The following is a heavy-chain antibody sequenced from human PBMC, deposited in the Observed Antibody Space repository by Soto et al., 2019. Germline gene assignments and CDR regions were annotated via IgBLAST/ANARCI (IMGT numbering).Heavy chain of an antibody. J-gene: IGHJ6*02. V-gene: IGHV1-69*01. D-gene: IGHD6-13*01. CDR2: IIPIFGTA. CDR3: AIDRGARIAAARSSYYYYGMDV. CDR1: GGTFSSYA. Sequence: QVQLVQSGAEVKKPGSSVKVSCKASGGTFSSYAISWVRQAPGQGLEWMGGIIPIFGTANYAQKFQGRVTITADESTSTAYRERSSRCSEDTAVYYCAIDRGARIAAARSSYYYYGMDVWGQGTTVTVSS.